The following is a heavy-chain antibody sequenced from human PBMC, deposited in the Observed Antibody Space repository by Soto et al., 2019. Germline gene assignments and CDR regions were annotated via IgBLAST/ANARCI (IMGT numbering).Heavy chain of an antibody. CDR1: GYDFKNYG. J-gene: IGHJ4*02. D-gene: IGHD2-21*01. Sequence: QVLLVQSGAEVKKPGASVKVSCKASGYDFKNYGFNWLRQSQRLVLEWLGWITAYNGNRNYAQKFQGRITMTTDASTNTGYLELTSLTSDDTAVYYCARAYATSLRWRHDDYWGEGTMVTVSS. CDR3: ARAYATSLRWRHDDY. CDR2: ITAYNGNR. V-gene: IGHV1-18*01.